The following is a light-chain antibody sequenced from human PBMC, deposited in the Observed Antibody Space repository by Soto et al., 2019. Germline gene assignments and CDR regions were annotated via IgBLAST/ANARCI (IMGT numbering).Light chain of an antibody. V-gene: IGKV1-5*03. J-gene: IGKJ2*01. CDR3: QQHNSYSRMYT. CDR1: QSISSW. CDR2: KAS. Sequence: DIQMTQSPSTLSASVGDRVTITCRASQSISSWLAWYQQKPGKAPKLLIYKASSLESGVPSRFSGSGSGTEFTLTIRSLQPDDFATYYCQQHNSYSRMYTFGQGTKLEIK.